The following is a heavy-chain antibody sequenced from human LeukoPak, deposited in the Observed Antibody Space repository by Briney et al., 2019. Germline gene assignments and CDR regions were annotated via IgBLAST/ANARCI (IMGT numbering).Heavy chain of an antibody. J-gene: IGHJ4*02. CDR2: IYYSGST. Sequence: SETLSLTCSVSGGSIIGHYWSWIRQPPGKGLEWIGYIYYSGSTNYNPSLKSRVTISVDTSKNQFSLKLSSVTAADTAVYYCARSSGSYLYFDYWGQGTLVTVSS. V-gene: IGHV4-59*11. CDR3: ARSSGSYLYFDY. D-gene: IGHD1-26*01. CDR1: GGSIIGHY.